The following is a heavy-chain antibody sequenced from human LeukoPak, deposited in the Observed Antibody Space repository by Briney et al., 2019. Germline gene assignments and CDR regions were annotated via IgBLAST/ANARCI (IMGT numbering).Heavy chain of an antibody. CDR2: INPNSGGT. V-gene: IGHV1-2*02. J-gene: IGHJ4*02. CDR1: GYTFTGYY. CDR3: ARTRTRGVIIPFGY. D-gene: IGHD3-10*01. Sequence: ASVKVSCKTSGYTFTGYYMHWVRRAPGQGLEWMGWINPNSGGTNYAQKFQGRVTMTRDTSISTAYMELSRLRSDDTAVYYCARTRTRGVIIPFGYWGQGTLVTVSS.